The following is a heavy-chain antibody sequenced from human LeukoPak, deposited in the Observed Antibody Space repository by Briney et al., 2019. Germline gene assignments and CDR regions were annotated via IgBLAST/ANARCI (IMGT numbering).Heavy chain of an antibody. D-gene: IGHD2-2*03. CDR2: INHSGST. Sequence: SETLSLTCAVYGGSFSGYYWSWIRQPPGKGLEWIGEINHSGSTNYNPSLKSRVTISVDTSKNQLSLKLSSVTAADTAVYYCARWMNYYGMDVWGQGTTVTVSS. CDR3: ARWMNYYGMDV. V-gene: IGHV4-34*01. J-gene: IGHJ6*02. CDR1: GGSFSGYY.